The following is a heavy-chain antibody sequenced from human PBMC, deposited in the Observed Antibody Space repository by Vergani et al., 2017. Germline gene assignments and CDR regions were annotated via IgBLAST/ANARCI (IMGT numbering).Heavy chain of an antibody. D-gene: IGHD6-13*01. CDR1: GFTVSSNY. CDR3: VKDIAASGNYWYFDL. CDR2: INWNSDSI. V-gene: IGHV3-9*01. Sequence: EVQVVETGGGLVQPGGSLRLSCAASGFTVSSNYMSWVRQAPGKGLEWVSGINWNSDSIAYADSVKGRFTISRDNAKNSLYLQMNSLRAEDTALYYCVKDIAASGNYWYFDLWGRGTLVTVSS. J-gene: IGHJ2*01.